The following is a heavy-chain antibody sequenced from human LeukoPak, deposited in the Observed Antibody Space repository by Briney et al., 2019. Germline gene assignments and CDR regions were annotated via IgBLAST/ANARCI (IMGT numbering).Heavy chain of an antibody. CDR1: GGSFSGYY. J-gene: IGHJ5*02. D-gene: IGHD1-1*01. Sequence: SETLSLTCAVYGGSFSGYYWSWIRQPPGKGLEWIGYIYYSGSTNYNPSLKSRVTISVDTSKNQFSLKLSSVTAADTAVYYCARGPGTGDQNWFDPWGQGTLVTVSS. V-gene: IGHV4-59*01. CDR2: IYYSGST. CDR3: ARGPGTGDQNWFDP.